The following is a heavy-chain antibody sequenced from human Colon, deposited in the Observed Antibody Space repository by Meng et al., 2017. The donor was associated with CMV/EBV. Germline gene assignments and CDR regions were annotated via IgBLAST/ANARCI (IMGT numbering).Heavy chain of an antibody. V-gene: IGHV2-5*02. D-gene: IGHD6-19*01. J-gene: IGHJ4*02. Sequence: QITLKESGPTLVKPTQTLTLPCTFSGFSLRTPEVGVHWIRQPPGKALEWLALIYWDDDNQFRPSLKNRITLTKDTSKNRVVLTMTNMDPVDTATYYCAHGRGWLTDYWGQGTLVTVSS. CDR3: AHGRGWLTDY. CDR2: IYWDDDN. CDR1: GFSLRTPEVG.